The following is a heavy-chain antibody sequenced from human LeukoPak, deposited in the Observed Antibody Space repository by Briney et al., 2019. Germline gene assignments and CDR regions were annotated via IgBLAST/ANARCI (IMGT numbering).Heavy chain of an antibody. Sequence: SETLSLTCAVYGGSFSGYYWSWIRQPPGKGLEWIGEINHSGSTNYNPSLKSRVTISVDTSKNQFSLKLSSVTAADTAVYYCARGPEGSGTRAYYYYYYYYMDVWGKGTTVTVSS. CDR1: GGSFSGYY. V-gene: IGHV4-34*01. CDR2: INHSGST. CDR3: ARGPEGSGTRAYYYYYYYYMDV. J-gene: IGHJ6*03. D-gene: IGHD2-2*01.